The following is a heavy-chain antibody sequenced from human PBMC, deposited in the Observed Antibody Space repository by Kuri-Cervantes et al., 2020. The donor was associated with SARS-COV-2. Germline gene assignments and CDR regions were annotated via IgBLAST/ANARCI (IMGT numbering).Heavy chain of an antibody. CDR1: GFTFSSYS. V-gene: IGHV3-21*04. CDR2: ISSSSSYI. D-gene: IGHD3-22*01. CDR3: AKGAPYYYDSSGYYLFDY. Sequence: GGSLRLSCAASGFTFSSYSMNWVRQAPGKGLEWVSPISSSSSYIYYADSVKGRFTISRDNAKNSLYLQMNGLRAEDMALYYCAKGAPYYYDSSGYYLFDYWGQGTLVTVSS. J-gene: IGHJ4*02.